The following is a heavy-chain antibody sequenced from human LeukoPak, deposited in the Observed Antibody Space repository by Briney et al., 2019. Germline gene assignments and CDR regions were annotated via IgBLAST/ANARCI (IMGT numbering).Heavy chain of an antibody. Sequence: QAGGSLRLSCAASGFTFSSYEMNWVRQAPGKGLEWVSYISSSGSTIYYADSVKGRFTISRDNAKNSLYLQMNSLRAEDTAVYYCARAEITMIVVGGDAFDIWGQGTMVTVSS. CDR1: GFTFSSYE. D-gene: IGHD3-22*01. J-gene: IGHJ3*02. V-gene: IGHV3-48*03. CDR2: ISSSGSTI. CDR3: ARAEITMIVVGGDAFDI.